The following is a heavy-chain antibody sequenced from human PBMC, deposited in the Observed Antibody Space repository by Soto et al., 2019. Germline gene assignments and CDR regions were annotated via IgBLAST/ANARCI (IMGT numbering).Heavy chain of an antibody. CDR1: GGSISSSSYY. CDR3: ARLIGVAPTVDY. Sequence: PSETLSLTCTVSGGSISSSSYYWGWIRQPPGKGLEWIGSIYYSGSTYYNPSLKSRVTISVDTSKNQFSLKLSSVTAADTAVYYCARLIGVAPTVDYWGQGTLVTVSS. CDR2: IYYSGST. V-gene: IGHV4-39*01. J-gene: IGHJ4*02. D-gene: IGHD3-3*01.